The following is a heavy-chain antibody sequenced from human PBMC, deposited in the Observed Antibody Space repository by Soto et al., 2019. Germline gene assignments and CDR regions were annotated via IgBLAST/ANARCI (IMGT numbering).Heavy chain of an antibody. CDR1: GYTFTTYE. Sequence: QVQLVQYGAEVKKHGASVKVSCKASGYTFTTYEINWVRQVPGQGLEWMGWMKPSSGNTGYVDQFRGRVAMTSNTAVTTAYMELSSMRCDARAVYYCSRVGGKLFGDHGMDVWGQGTKVTVSS. J-gene: IGHJ6*02. CDR2: MKPSSGNT. D-gene: IGHD3-10*01. V-gene: IGHV1-8*01. CDR3: SRVGGKLFGDHGMDV.